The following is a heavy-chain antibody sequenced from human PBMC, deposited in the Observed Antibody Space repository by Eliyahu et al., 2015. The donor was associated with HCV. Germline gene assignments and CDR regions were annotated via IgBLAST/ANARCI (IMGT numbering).Heavy chain of an antibody. J-gene: IGHJ5*02. CDR3: ARGRGYCSGGSCYSRWFDP. CDR2: INHSGST. CDR1: GXSFXGYY. V-gene: IGHV4-34*01. Sequence: QVQLQQWGAGLLKPSETLSLTCAVYGXSFXGYYWXWXRQPPGKGLEWXGEINHSGSTNYNPSLKSRVTISVDTSKNQFSLKLSSVTAADTAVYYCARGRGYCSGGSCYSRWFDPWGQGTLVTVSS. D-gene: IGHD2-15*01.